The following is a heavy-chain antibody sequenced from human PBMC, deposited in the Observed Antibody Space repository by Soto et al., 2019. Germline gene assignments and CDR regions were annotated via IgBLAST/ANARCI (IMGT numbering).Heavy chain of an antibody. CDR1: GFTFSSYW. CDR3: ATSRSFDY. Sequence: PGGSLRLSCADSGFTFSSYWMSWVRQVPGKGLEWVANIKQDGSEQYYVDSVMGRFTISRDNAKNSLYLQMNSLRAEDTAVYYCATSRSFDYWGQGALVTVSS. D-gene: IGHD3-10*01. CDR2: IKQDGSEQ. V-gene: IGHV3-7*02. J-gene: IGHJ4*02.